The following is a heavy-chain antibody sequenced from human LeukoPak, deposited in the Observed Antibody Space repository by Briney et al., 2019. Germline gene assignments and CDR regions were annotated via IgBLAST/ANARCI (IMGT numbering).Heavy chain of an antibody. CDR3: AREPFHSSGYYPFDY. Sequence: PSETLSLTCTVSGGSISSYYWSWIRQPPGKGLEWIGEINHSGSTNYNPSLKSRVTISVDTSKNQFSLKLSSVTAADTAVYYCAREPFHSSGYYPFDYWGQGTLVTVSS. V-gene: IGHV4-34*01. CDR1: GGSISSYY. D-gene: IGHD3-22*01. J-gene: IGHJ4*02. CDR2: INHSGST.